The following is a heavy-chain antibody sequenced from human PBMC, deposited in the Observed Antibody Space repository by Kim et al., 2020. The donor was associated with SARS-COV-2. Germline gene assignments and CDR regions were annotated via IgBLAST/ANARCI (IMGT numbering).Heavy chain of an antibody. Sequence: ASVKVSCKASGYTFTSYAMHWVRQAPGQRLEWMGWINAGNGNTKYSQKFQGRVTITRDTSASTAYMELSSLRSEDTAVYYCARPGYDILTNYYYYGMDVWGQGTTVTVSS. J-gene: IGHJ6*02. CDR1: GYTFTSYA. D-gene: IGHD3-9*01. V-gene: IGHV1-3*01. CDR3: ARPGYDILTNYYYYGMDV. CDR2: INAGNGNT.